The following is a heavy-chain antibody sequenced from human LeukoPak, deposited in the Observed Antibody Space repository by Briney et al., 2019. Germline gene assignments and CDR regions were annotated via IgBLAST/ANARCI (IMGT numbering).Heavy chain of an antibody. J-gene: IGHJ6*03. CDR2: INHSGST. V-gene: IGHV4-34*01. D-gene: IGHD3-3*01. CDR1: GGSFSGYY. CDR3: ARGPYYDFWSGYYRRNYYYMDV. Sequence: PSETLSLTCAVYGGSFSGYYWSWIRQPPGKGLEWIGEINHSGSTNYNPSLKRLVTISVDTSKNQFSLKLSSVTAADTAVYYCARGPYYDFWSGYYRRNYYYMDVWGKGTTVTVSS.